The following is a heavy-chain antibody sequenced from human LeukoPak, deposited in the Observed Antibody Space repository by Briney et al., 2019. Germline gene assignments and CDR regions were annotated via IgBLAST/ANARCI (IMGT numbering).Heavy chain of an antibody. D-gene: IGHD7-27*01. J-gene: IGHJ4*02. Sequence: PSETLSLTCAVYGGSFSGYYWSWIRQPPGKGLEWIGEIKHSGRTNFNPSLKSRVTISVDTSKNQFSLKMTSLTAADTAVYHCARAPSGEVESATRGDYFDYWGQGTLVTVPS. CDR1: GGSFSGYY. CDR2: IKHSGRT. CDR3: ARAPSGEVESATRGDYFDY. V-gene: IGHV4-34*01.